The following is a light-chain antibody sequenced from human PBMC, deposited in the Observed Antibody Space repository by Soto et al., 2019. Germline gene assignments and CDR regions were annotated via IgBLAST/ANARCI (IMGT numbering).Light chain of an antibody. CDR1: QSISHW. CDR2: QAS. V-gene: IGKV1-5*03. CDR3: QQYSTYSIT. J-gene: IGKJ4*01. Sequence: DIPMTQSPSTLSASVGDRVTITCRASQSISHWLAWYQQKPGKAPTVLIYQASSLKSGVPLRFSGSGFGTEFTLTISSLQPDDFATYYCQQYSTYSITFGGGTKVEMK.